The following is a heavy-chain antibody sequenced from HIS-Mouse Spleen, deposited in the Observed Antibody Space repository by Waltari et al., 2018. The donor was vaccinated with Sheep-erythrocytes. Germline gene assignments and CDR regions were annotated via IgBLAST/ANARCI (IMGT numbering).Heavy chain of an antibody. CDR1: FSSYS. D-gene: IGHD3-10*01. V-gene: IGHV3-21*01. CDR3: ARDRSNYFDY. J-gene: IGHJ4*02. Sequence: FSSYSMNWVRQAPGKVLEWVSSISSSSSYIYYADSVKGRFTISRDNAKNSLYLQMNSLRAEDTAVYYCARDRSNYFDYWGQGTLVTVSS. CDR2: ISSSSSYI.